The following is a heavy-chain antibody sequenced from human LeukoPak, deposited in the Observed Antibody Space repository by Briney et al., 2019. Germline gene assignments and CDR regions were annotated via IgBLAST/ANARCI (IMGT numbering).Heavy chain of an antibody. Sequence: GRSLRLSCAASGFTFSSYGMHWVRQAPGKGLEWVAVISYDGSNKYYADSVKGRFTISRDNSKSTLYLQMNSLRAEDTAVYYCASGIAVAAHGVYWGQGTLVTVSS. J-gene: IGHJ4*02. D-gene: IGHD6-19*01. CDR2: ISYDGSNK. V-gene: IGHV3-30*03. CDR3: ASGIAVAAHGVY. CDR1: GFTFSSYG.